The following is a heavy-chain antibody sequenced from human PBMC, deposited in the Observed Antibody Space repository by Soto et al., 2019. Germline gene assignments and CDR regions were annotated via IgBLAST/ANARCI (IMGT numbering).Heavy chain of an antibody. CDR2: ISYDGSNK. CDR3: ASPVDAGFDI. CDR1: GFTFSSYA. J-gene: IGHJ3*02. D-gene: IGHD3-10*01. V-gene: IGHV3-30-3*01. Sequence: GGSLRLSCAASGFTFSSYAMHWVRQAPGKGLEWVAVISYDGSNKYYADSVKGRFTISRDNSKNTLYLQMNSLRAEDTAVYYCASPVDAGFDIWGQGTMVTVSS.